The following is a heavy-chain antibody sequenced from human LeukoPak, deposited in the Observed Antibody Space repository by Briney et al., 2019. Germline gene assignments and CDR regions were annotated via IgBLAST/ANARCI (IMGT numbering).Heavy chain of an antibody. CDR1: GFTFSSYA. V-gene: IGHV3-23*01. J-gene: IGHJ4*02. CDR3: AREVGHFDY. D-gene: IGHD1-26*01. Sequence: GGSLRLSCAASGFTFSSYAMSRVRQAPGKGLEWVSSISGSGGSTYYADSVKGRFIISRDNSKNTLYLQMNSLRAEDTAVYYCAREVGHFDYWGQGTLVTVSS. CDR2: ISGSGGST.